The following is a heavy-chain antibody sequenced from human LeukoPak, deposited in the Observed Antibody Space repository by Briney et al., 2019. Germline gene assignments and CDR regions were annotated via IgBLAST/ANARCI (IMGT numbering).Heavy chain of an antibody. CDR1: GFTFDDYA. Sequence: PGGSLRLSCAASGFTFDDYAMHWVRQAPGKGLEWVSGISWNSGSIGYADSVKGRFTISRDNAKNSLYLQMNSLRAEDTALYYCAKDKGSSSWYYYYGMDVWGQGTTVTVSS. J-gene: IGHJ6*02. V-gene: IGHV3-9*01. D-gene: IGHD6-13*01. CDR2: ISWNSGSI. CDR3: AKDKGSSSWYYYYGMDV.